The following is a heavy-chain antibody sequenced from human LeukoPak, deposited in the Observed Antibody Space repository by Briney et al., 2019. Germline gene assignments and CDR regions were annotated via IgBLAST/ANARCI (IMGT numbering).Heavy chain of an antibody. V-gene: IGHV4-34*01. Sequence: SETLSLTCAVYGGSFSGYYWSWIRQPPGKGLEWIGEINHSGSTNYNPSLKSRVTISVDTSKNQFSLKLTSVTAADTAVYYCAXVXRIAVTGWFDPWGQGTLVTVSS. D-gene: IGHD6-19*01. CDR1: GGSFSGYY. J-gene: IGHJ5*02. CDR2: INHSGST. CDR3: AXVXRIAVTGWFDP.